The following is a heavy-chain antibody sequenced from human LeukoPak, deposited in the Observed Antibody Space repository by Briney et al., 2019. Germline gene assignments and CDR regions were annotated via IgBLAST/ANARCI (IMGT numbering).Heavy chain of an antibody. CDR2: MYYTGTT. D-gene: IGHD3-22*01. CDR1: GGSISSSSYY. J-gene: IGHJ4*02. Sequence: SETLSLTCTVSGGSISSSSYYWGWIRQPPGKGLEWIGSMYYTGTTYYNPSLKSRVTISGDTSKNQFSLRLSSVTAADTAVYYCARASYSYDINGWVPFDYWGQGTLVTVSS. CDR3: ARASYSYDINGWVPFDY. V-gene: IGHV4-39*07.